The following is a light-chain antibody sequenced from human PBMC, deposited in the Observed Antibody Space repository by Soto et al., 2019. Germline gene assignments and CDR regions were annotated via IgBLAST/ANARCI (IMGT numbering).Light chain of an antibody. CDR3: QSYHSGNVV. Sequence: NFMLTQPHSVSESPGKTVTISCTRSSGSIASNYVQWYQQRPGSAPTTVIYEDNQRPSGVPDRFSGSIDSSSNSASLTISGLKTEDEADYYCQSYHSGNVVFGGGTKLTVL. CDR2: EDN. V-gene: IGLV6-57*04. J-gene: IGLJ2*01. CDR1: SGSIASNY.